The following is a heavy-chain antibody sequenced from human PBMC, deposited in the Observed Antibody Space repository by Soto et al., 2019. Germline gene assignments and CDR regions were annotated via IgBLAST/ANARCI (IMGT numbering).Heavy chain of an antibody. CDR3: ARGGNLDS. CDR1: GYTFASYP. CDR2: MKPGDDNR. Sequence: QVQLVQSGAEVRKPGASVKVSCQASGYTFASYPIHWVRQVAGQGLEWVGYMKPGDDNRESAQEFLGRVTMTMDFSTTTAYMELRSLRSEDTAVYFCARGGNLDSWGQGTLVTVSS. J-gene: IGHJ4*02. V-gene: IGHV1-8*01.